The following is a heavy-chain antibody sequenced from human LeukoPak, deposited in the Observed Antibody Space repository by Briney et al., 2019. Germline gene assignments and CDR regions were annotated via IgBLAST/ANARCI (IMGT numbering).Heavy chain of an antibody. CDR3: ARDGTAAGLYFDL. V-gene: IGHV3-7*01. D-gene: IGHD6-13*01. J-gene: IGHJ4*01. CDR1: GFTFTDYW. Sequence: GGSLRLSCAVYGFTFTDYWMNWVRQAPGKGLEWVASIRQDGGEKSYVDSVKGRFTISRDNTKSSLYLQINSLRAEDTAVYCCARDGTAAGLYFDLWGQGTLVTVSS. CDR2: IRQDGGEK.